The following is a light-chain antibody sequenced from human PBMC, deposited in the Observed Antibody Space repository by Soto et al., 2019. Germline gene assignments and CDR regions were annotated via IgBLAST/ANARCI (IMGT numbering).Light chain of an antibody. CDR3: QQYNNWPPIT. V-gene: IGKV3-15*01. CDR2: GAS. Sequence: EIVLTQSPGTLSLSPGERATLSCRASQSVISNYLAWYQQKPGQPPRLLIYGASTRATGIPARFSGSGSGTEFTLTISSLQSEDFAVYYCQQYNNWPPITFGQGTRLEIK. J-gene: IGKJ5*01. CDR1: QSVISNY.